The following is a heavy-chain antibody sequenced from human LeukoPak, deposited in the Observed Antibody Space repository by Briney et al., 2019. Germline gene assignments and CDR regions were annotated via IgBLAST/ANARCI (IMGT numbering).Heavy chain of an antibody. CDR1: GLNFSSYW. D-gene: IGHD4-17*01. CDR3: TRDEGASVTTFRFDF. Sequence: GGSLRLSCAASGLNFSSYWMSWVRQAPGKGLEWVANVKYDGSEKVYVDSVKGRFTISRDNAKNLLYLQMSSLRAEDTAVYYCTRDEGASVTTFRFDFWGQGTLVTVSS. J-gene: IGHJ4*02. V-gene: IGHV3-7*01. CDR2: VKYDGSEK.